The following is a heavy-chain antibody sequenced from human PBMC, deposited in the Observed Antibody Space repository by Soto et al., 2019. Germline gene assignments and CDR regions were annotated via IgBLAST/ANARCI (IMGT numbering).Heavy chain of an antibody. D-gene: IGHD3-10*01. CDR1: GFTFSSYG. Sequence: GGSLRLSCAASGFTFSSYGMHWVRQAPGKGLEWVAVISYDGSNKYYADSVKGRFTISRDNAKNSLYLQMNSLRAEDTAVYYCVRFGSSHIQKRNLFALSGRGTLVIVSS. CDR3: VRFGSSHIQKRNLFAL. J-gene: IGHJ5*02. CDR2: ISYDGSNK. V-gene: IGHV3-30*03.